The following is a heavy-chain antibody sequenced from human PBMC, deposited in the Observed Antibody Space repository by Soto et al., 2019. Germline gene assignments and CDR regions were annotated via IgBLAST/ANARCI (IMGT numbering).Heavy chain of an antibody. CDR3: ARHHGPTTSENWFDP. J-gene: IGHJ5*02. Sequence: QVHLVQSGVEVKTPGASVKVSCQASGYTFFTYDISWVRQAPGQGREWMGGISTYSGDTKYAQKFQGRVTMTTDTSTTTAYLDRRSLRSDDTAVYYCARHHGPTTSENWFDPWGQGTLVTVSS. CDR2: ISTYSGDT. D-gene: IGHD5-12*01. CDR1: GYTFFTYD. V-gene: IGHV1-18*01.